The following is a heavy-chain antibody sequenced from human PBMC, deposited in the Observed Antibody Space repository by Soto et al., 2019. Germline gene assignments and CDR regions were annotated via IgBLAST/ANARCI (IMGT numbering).Heavy chain of an antibody. CDR1: GGSISSSNW. CDR2: IYHSGST. Sequence: PSETLSLTCAVSGGSISSSNWWSWVRQPPGKGLEWIGEIYHSGSTNYNPSLKSRVTISVDKSKNQFSLKLSSVTAADTAVYYCATQNWWRIAVAGSFDYWGQGTLVPVPS. J-gene: IGHJ4*02. CDR3: ATQNWWRIAVAGSFDY. V-gene: IGHV4-4*02. D-gene: IGHD6-19*01.